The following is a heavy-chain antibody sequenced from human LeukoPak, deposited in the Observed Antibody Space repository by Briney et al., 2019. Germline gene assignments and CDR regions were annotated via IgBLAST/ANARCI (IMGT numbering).Heavy chain of an antibody. J-gene: IGHJ4*02. D-gene: IGHD3-10*01. CDR1: GFIFNNYL. Sequence: PGGSLRLSCAASGFIFNNYLMSWVRQTPGKGLEWVANINQDGSEKYYVDSVKGRFTISRDNAKNSLHLQMNSLRAEDTAVYYCAKDLWWFGELSSFDSWGQGTLVTVSS. V-gene: IGHV3-7*01. CDR3: AKDLWWFGELSSFDS. CDR2: INQDGSEK.